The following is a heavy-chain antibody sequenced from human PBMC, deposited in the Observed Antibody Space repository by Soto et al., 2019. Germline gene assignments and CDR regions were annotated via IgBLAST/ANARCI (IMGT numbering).Heavy chain of an antibody. CDR3: AKLPEDIVGEGAFDI. V-gene: IGHV3-30*18. CDR1: GFTFSSYG. J-gene: IGHJ3*02. CDR2: ISHDGSNK. D-gene: IGHD2-15*01. Sequence: QVQLVESGGGVVQPGRSLRLSCAASGFTFSSYGMHWVCQAPGKGLEWVAVISHDGSNKYYADSVKGRITISTDNFKNALYLQIYSLRAEDTAVYYCAKLPEDIVGEGAFDISGQGTMVTVSS.